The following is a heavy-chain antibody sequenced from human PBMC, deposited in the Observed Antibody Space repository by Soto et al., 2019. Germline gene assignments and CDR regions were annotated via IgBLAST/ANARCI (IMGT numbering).Heavy chain of an antibody. Sequence: SQTLSLTCTVSGGSISSYYWSWIRQPPGKGLEWIGYIYYSGSTNYNPSLKSRVTISVDTSKNQFSLKLSSVTAADTAVYYCARESPQMTTVTTDYYYYMDVWGKGTTVTVSS. V-gene: IGHV4-59*01. CDR2: IYYSGST. CDR3: ARESPQMTTVTTDYYYYMDV. D-gene: IGHD4-17*01. J-gene: IGHJ6*03. CDR1: GGSISSYY.